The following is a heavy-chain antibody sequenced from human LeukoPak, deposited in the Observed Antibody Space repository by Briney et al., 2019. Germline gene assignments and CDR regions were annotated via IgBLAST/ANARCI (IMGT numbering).Heavy chain of an antibody. CDR1: GFTFSNAW. D-gene: IGHD1-26*01. CDR3: TAGVGHTDSDY. Sequence: GGSLRLSCAASGFTFSNAWMSWVRQAPGKGLEWVGRIKSRTDGGTTDYAAPVKGRFTISRDDSKNTLYLQMNSLKTEDTAMYYCTAGVGHTDSDYWGQGTLVTVSS. V-gene: IGHV3-15*01. CDR2: IKSRTDGGTT. J-gene: IGHJ4*02.